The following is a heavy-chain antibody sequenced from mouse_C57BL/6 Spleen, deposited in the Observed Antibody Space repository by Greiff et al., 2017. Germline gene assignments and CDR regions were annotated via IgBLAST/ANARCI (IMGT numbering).Heavy chain of an antibody. V-gene: IGHV5-4*01. CDR2: ISDGGSYT. D-gene: IGHD3-2*02. Sequence: EVHLVESGGGLVKPGGSLKLSCAASGFTFSSYAMSWVRQTPEKRLEWVATISDGGSYTYYPDNVKGRFTISRDNAKNNLYLQLSHLKSEDTAMYYCARDSSGSNAMDYWGQGTSVTVSS. CDR3: ARDSSGSNAMDY. CDR1: GFTFSSYA. J-gene: IGHJ4*01.